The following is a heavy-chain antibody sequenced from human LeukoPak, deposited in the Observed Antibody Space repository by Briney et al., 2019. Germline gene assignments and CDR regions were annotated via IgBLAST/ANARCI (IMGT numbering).Heavy chain of an antibody. D-gene: IGHD6-13*01. Sequence: ESGPTLVNPTQTLTLTCTFSGFSLSTRGVGVGWIRQPPGKALEWLALIYWDDDKRYSPSLKSRLTITKDTSKNQVVLTMTNMDPVDTATYYCAHRPPGAAAGDFDYWGQGTLVTVSS. J-gene: IGHJ4*02. CDR3: AHRPPGAAAGDFDY. V-gene: IGHV2-5*02. CDR2: IYWDDDK. CDR1: GFSLSTRGVG.